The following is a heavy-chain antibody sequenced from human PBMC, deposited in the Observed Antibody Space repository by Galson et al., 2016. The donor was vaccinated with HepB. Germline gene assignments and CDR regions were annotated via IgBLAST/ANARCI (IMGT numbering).Heavy chain of an antibody. J-gene: IGHJ4*02. D-gene: IGHD2-2*01. V-gene: IGHV3-23*01. CDR2: ISGSGGST. CDR1: GFTFRGYA. Sequence: SLRLSCAASGFTFRGYAMSWVRQAPGKGLEWVSAISGSGGSTYYADSVKGRFTISRDNSKKTLCMQMNSLRAEDMAVYYCAKRSQGPVATATSSFEYWGQGTLVSVSS. CDR3: AKRSQGPVATATSSFEY.